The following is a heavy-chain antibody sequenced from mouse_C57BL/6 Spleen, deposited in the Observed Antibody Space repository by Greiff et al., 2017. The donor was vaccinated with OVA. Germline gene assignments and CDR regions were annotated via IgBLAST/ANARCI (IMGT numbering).Heavy chain of an antibody. CDR3: ARSYYRSAMDY. Sequence: VQLQQSGPELVKPGASVKISCKASGYTFTDYYMNWVQQSHGKSLEWIGDINPNNGGTSYNQKFKGKATLTVDKSSSTAYMELRSLTSEDSAVYYCARSYYRSAMDYWGQGTSVTVSS. V-gene: IGHV1-26*01. J-gene: IGHJ4*01. D-gene: IGHD2-14*01. CDR1: GYTFTDYY. CDR2: INPNNGGT.